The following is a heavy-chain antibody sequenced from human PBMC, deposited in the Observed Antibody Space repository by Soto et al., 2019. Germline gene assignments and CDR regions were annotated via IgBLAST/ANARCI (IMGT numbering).Heavy chain of an antibody. CDR2: IIPIFGTA. Sequence: QVQLVQSGAEVKKPGSSVKVSCKASGGTFSSYAISWVRQAPGQGLEWMGGIIPIFGTANYAQKFQGRVTITADESTSTAYMELSSPRSEDTAVYYCAREDIVVVPAAPPYYGMDVWGQGTTVTVSS. D-gene: IGHD2-2*01. V-gene: IGHV1-69*01. CDR3: AREDIVVVPAAPPYYGMDV. CDR1: GGTFSSYA. J-gene: IGHJ6*02.